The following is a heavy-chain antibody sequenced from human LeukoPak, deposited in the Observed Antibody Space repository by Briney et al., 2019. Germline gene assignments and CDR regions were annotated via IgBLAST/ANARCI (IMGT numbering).Heavy chain of an antibody. CDR3: ARAFLAVAAPFDY. J-gene: IGHJ4*02. V-gene: IGHV3-30*19. D-gene: IGHD6-19*01. Sequence: GGSLRLSCAASGFTFSSYGMHWVRQAPGKGLEWVAVISYDGSNKYYADSVKGRFTISRDNSKNTLYLQMNSLRAEDTAVYYCARAFLAVAAPFDYWGQGTLVTVSS. CDR2: ISYDGSNK. CDR1: GFTFSSYG.